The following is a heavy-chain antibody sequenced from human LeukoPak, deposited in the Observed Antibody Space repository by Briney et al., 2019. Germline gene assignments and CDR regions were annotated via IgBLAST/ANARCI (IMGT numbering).Heavy chain of an antibody. Sequence: ASVKVSCKASGGTFSSYAISWARQAPGQGLEWMGGIIPIFGTANYAQKFQGRVTITADESTSTAYMELSSLRSEDTAVYYCARGTGGSYSGLYYMDVWGKGTTVTVSS. D-gene: IGHD1-26*01. CDR3: ARGTGGSYSGLYYMDV. CDR1: GGTFSSYA. J-gene: IGHJ6*03. V-gene: IGHV1-69*13. CDR2: IIPIFGTA.